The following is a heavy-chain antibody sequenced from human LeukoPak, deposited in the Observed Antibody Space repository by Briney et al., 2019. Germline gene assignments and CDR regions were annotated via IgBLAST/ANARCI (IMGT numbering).Heavy chain of an antibody. CDR1: GFPFSDSY. D-gene: IGHD2-15*01. CDR3: VREGSGLLTKNLDY. J-gene: IGHJ4*02. CDR2: INPRSGGT. Sequence: ASVKVSCKASGFPFSDSYIHWVRQAPGQGLEWMGYINPRSGGTSSPQKFKGRVTLTADTINTAYMVLSGLISDDTAIYYCVREGSGLLTKNLDYWGQGTLVTVSS. V-gene: IGHV1-2*02.